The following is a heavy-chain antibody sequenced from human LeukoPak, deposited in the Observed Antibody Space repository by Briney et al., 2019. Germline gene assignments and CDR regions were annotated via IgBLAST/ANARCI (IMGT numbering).Heavy chain of an antibody. CDR1: GYTFTGYY. V-gene: IGHV1-2*04. Sequence: ASVKVSCKASGYTFTGYYMHWVRQAPGQGLEWMGWINPNSGGTNYAQKFQGWVTMTRDTSISTAYMELSRLRSDDTAVYYCARDYSWYSGSYYYYYGMDVWGRGTTVTVSS. D-gene: IGHD1-26*01. CDR3: ARDYSWYSGSYYYYYGMDV. J-gene: IGHJ6*02. CDR2: INPNSGGT.